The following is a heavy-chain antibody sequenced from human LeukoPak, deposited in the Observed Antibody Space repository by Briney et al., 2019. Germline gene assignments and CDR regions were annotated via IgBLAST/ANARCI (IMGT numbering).Heavy chain of an antibody. CDR3: ARPPVDYYNSSGLPSYFVY. V-gene: IGHV1-18*01. CDR1: GYTFTSYG. CDR2: ISAYNGNT. Sequence: ASVKVSCKASGYTFTSYGISWVRQAPGQGLEWMGWISAYNGNTNYAQKLQGRVTMTTDTSTSTAYMELRSLRSDDTAVYYCARPPVDYYNSSGLPSYFVYGGQEPRVTVSS. D-gene: IGHD3-22*01. J-gene: IGHJ4*02.